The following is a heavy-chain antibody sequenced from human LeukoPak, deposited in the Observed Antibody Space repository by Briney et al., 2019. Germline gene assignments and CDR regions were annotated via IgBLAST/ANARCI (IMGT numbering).Heavy chain of an antibody. Sequence: GGSLRLSCAASGFTFSSFVMHWVRQAPGKGVEWVALISYDGSNKLYADPVQGRFTISRDNSKNTVYLQMNNLRTEDTAVYYCAKGGASGQPTGSAFDIWGQGTMVTVSS. J-gene: IGHJ3*02. CDR2: ISYDGSNK. D-gene: IGHD1-26*01. CDR1: GFTFSSFV. CDR3: AKGGASGQPTGSAFDI. V-gene: IGHV3-30*18.